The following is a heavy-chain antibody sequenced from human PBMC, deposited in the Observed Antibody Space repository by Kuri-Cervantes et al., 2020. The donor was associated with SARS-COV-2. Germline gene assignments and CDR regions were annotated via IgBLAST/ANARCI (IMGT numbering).Heavy chain of an antibody. J-gene: IGHJ4*02. CDR3: ARAGRWLQSTPFDY. D-gene: IGHD5-24*01. CDR1: GFTVSSNY. Sequence: GGSLRLSCAASGFTVSSNYMSWVRQAPGKGLEWVSSISSSSSYTYYADSVKGRFTISRDNAKNSLYLQMNSLRAEDTAVYYCARAGRWLQSTPFDYWGQGTLVTVSS. CDR2: ISSSSSYT. V-gene: IGHV3-21*01.